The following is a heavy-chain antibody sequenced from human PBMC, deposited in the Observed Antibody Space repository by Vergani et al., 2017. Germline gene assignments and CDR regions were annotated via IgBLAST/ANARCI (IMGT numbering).Heavy chain of an antibody. CDR3: AGRHGSGSPTQNYYYYGMDV. CDR2: ISAYNGNT. V-gene: IGHV1-18*01. CDR1: GYTFSTYG. Sequence: QVQLVQSGAEVKKPGASVKVSCKASGYTFSTYGISWVRQAPGQGLEWMGWISAYNGNTNYPEKFQGRLTMTTDTSTRTAYMELRSLRSDDTAVYYCAGRHGSGSPTQNYYYYGMDVWGQGTTVTVSS. J-gene: IGHJ6*02. D-gene: IGHD3-10*01.